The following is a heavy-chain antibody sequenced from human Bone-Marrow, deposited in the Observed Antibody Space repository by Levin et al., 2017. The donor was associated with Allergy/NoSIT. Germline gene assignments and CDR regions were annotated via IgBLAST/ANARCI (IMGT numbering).Heavy chain of an antibody. CDR2: IIPIFGTA. J-gene: IGHJ5*02. V-gene: IGHV1-69*13. CDR1: GGTFSSYA. D-gene: IGHD3-10*01. Sequence: ASVKVSCKASGGTFSSYAISWVRQAPGQGLEWMGGIIPIFGTANYAQKFQGRVTHTADESTSTAYMELSSLRSEDTAVYYCASEREAKRITMVQGVPNWFDPWGQGTLVTVSS. CDR3: ASEREAKRITMVQGVPNWFDP.